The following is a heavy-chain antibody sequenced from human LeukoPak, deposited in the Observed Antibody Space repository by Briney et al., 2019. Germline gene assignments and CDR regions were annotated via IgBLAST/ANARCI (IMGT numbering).Heavy chain of an antibody. CDR1: GYTFFTYG. J-gene: IGHJ4*02. V-gene: IGHV1-18*01. CDR3: ARQYGDNSGSLDH. CDR2: ISTYNGNT. D-gene: IGHD4-23*01. Sequence: ASVKVSCKASGYTFFTYGVTWVRRAPGQGLEWMGWISTYNGNTIAQKFQGRVTLTTDTSTSTAYMDLRSLKSDDTAVYYCARQYGDNSGSLDHWGQGTLVTVSS.